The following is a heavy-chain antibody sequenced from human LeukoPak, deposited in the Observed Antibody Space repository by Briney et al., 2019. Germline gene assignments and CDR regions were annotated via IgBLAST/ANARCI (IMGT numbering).Heavy chain of an antibody. CDR3: ARELNVDTAMAFDY. J-gene: IGHJ4*02. CDR2: ISGSGGST. Sequence: PGGSLRLSCAASGFTFSSYVMSWVRQAPGKGLEWVSPISGSGGSTYYADSVKGRFTISRDNSKNTLFLQMNSMRAEDTAVYYCARELNVDTAMAFDYWGQGTLVTVSS. CDR1: GFTFSSYV. V-gene: IGHV3-23*01. D-gene: IGHD5-18*01.